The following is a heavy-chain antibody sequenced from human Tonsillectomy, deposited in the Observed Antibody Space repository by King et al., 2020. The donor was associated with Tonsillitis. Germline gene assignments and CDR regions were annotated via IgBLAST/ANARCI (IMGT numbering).Heavy chain of an antibody. J-gene: IGHJ4*02. CDR2: IIPIFGTG. D-gene: IGHD3-10*01. CDR3: ARGERYYGSGSYPGLDY. V-gene: IGHV1-69*01. Sequence: QLVQSGAEVKKPGSSVKVSCKASGGTFSSYAISWVRQAPGQGLEWMGGIIPIFGTGNYAQKFQGRVTITADESTSTAYMELSCLRSEDTAVYYCARGERYYGSGSYPGLDYWGQGTLVTVSS. CDR1: GGTFSSYA.